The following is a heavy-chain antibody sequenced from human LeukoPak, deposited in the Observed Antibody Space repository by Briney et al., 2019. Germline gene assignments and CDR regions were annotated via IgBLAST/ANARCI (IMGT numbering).Heavy chain of an antibody. V-gene: IGHV1-69*05. J-gene: IGHJ4*02. CDR3: AQGQGAYGDLRGLFDY. Sequence: SVKLSFKASGGAFSSYALSWMRHAPAPGLEWMGGIIPIFGTPNYAQKFQDRVTITTDESTSTAYMELSSLRSEDTAVYYCAQGQGAYGDLRGLFDYWGQGTLVTVSS. D-gene: IGHD4-17*01. CDR2: IIPIFGTP. CDR1: GGAFSSYA.